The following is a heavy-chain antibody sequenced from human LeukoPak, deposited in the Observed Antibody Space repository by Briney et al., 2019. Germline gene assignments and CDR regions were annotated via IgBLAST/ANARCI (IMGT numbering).Heavy chain of an antibody. J-gene: IGHJ5*02. CDR1: GGTFSSYA. D-gene: IGHD4-17*01. Sequence: GASVKVSCKASGGTFSSYAISWVRQAPGQGLEWMGGIIPIFGIANYAQKFQGRVTITADKSTSTAYMELSSLRSEDTAVYYCASYDYGDYQNNNWFDPWGQGTLVTVSS. CDR2: IIPIFGIA. CDR3: ASYDYGDYQNNNWFDP. V-gene: IGHV1-69*10.